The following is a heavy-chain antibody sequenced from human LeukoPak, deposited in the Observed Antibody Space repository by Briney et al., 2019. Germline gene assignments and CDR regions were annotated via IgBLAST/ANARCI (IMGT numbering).Heavy chain of an antibody. Sequence: GGSLRLSCAASGFTFSSYGMHWVRQAPGKGLEWVAVVSYDGSNKYYADSVKGRFTVSRDNSKNTPYLQMNSLRAEDTAVYYCAKDRGYCSGGSCSGGLDYWGQGTLVIVSS. CDR3: AKDRGYCSGGSCSGGLDY. D-gene: IGHD2-15*01. CDR1: GFTFSSYG. J-gene: IGHJ4*02. V-gene: IGHV3-30*18. CDR2: VSYDGSNK.